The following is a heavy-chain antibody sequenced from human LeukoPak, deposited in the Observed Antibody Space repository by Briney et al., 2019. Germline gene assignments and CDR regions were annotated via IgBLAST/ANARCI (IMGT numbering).Heavy chain of an antibody. J-gene: IGHJ4*02. CDR1: GFTFSSYA. V-gene: IGHV3-23*01. D-gene: IGHD6-6*01. Sequence: PGGSLRLSCAASGFTFSSYAMSWVRQAPGKGLEWVSAISGSGGSTYYADSVKGRFTISRDNSKNTLYLRMNSLRAEDTAVYYCAKVNRRGSSRYFDYWGQGTLVTVSS. CDR2: ISGSGGST. CDR3: AKVNRRGSSRYFDY.